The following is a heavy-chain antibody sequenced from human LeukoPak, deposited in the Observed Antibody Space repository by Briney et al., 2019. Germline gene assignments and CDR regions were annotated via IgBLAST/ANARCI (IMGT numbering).Heavy chain of an antibody. V-gene: IGHV4-34*01. CDR3: ARDRYYDFWSGYSGHYYYMDV. J-gene: IGHJ6*03. Sequence: SETLSLTCAVYDGSFSGYYWRWIRQPPGKGLEWIAEINYSGSSNYNPSLKSRVTISLDTSKNQFSLKLSSVTAADTAVYYCARDRYYDFWSGYSGHYYYMDVWGKGTTVTVSS. CDR1: DGSFSGYY. CDR2: INYSGSS. D-gene: IGHD3-3*01.